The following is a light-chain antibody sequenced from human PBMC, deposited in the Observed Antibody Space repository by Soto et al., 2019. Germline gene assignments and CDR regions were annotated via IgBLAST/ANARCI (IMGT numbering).Light chain of an antibody. V-gene: IGKV3-20*01. Sequence: IVLTQSPATLSSFPGDGLTLSFRASQYINTRLAWYQHRPGQSPRLLIYQTSLRAAGIPDRFSGSGSGTDFTLTISRLEPEDFAFYYCQQYGNSPRTFGQGTKVDIK. J-gene: IGKJ1*01. CDR2: QTS. CDR3: QQYGNSPRT. CDR1: QYINTR.